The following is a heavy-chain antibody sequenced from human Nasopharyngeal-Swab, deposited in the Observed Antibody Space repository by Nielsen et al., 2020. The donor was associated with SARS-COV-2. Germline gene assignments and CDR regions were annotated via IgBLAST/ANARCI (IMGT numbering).Heavy chain of an antibody. V-gene: IGHV4-39*07. Sequence: SETLSLTCTVSGGSISSSSYYWSWIRQPPGKGLEWIGSIYYSGSTYYNPSLKSRVTISVDTSKNQFSLKLSSVPAADTAVYYCVGSSWYGDYYYYYGMDVWGQGTTVTVSS. CDR2: IYYSGST. J-gene: IGHJ6*02. D-gene: IGHD6-13*01. CDR3: VGSSWYGDYYYYYGMDV. CDR1: GGSISSSSYY.